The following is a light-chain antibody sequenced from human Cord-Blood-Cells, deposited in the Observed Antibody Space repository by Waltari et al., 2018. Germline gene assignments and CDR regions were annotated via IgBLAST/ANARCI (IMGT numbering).Light chain of an antibody. CDR2: RNN. V-gene: IGLV1-47*01. CDR3: AAWDDSLSGDWV. Sequence: QSVLTQPPSASGTPGQRVTISCSGSSSNIGSNYVYCYQQLPGTAPKLLIYRNNQRPSGVPDRFSGSKSGTSASLAISGLRSEDEADYYCAAWDDSLSGDWVFGGGTKLTVL. J-gene: IGLJ3*02. CDR1: SSNIGSNY.